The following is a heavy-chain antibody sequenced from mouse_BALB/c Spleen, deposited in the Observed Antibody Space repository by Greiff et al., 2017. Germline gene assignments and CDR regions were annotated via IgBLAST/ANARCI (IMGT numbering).Heavy chain of an antibody. J-gene: IGHJ1*01. V-gene: IGHV2-9*02. CDR3: ARDGYYGNSYWYFDV. Sequence: VKLMESGPGLVAPSQSLSITCTVSGFSLTSYGVHWVRQPPGKGLEWLGVIWAGGSTNYNSALMSRLSISKDNSKSQVFLKMNSLQTDDTAMYYCARDGYYGNSYWYFDVWGAGTTVTVSS. D-gene: IGHD2-1*01. CDR1: GFSLTSYG. CDR2: IWAGGST.